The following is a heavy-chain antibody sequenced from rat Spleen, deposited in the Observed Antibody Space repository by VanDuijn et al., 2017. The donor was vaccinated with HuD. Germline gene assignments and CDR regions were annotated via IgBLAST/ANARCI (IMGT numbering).Heavy chain of an antibody. D-gene: IGHD1-9*01. Sequence: EVQLVESGGGLVQPGRSLKLSCAASGFTFSNYYMAWVRQAPTKGLEWVASINTGGVNTYYRGSVKGRFTISRDNAKSTLYLQMDSLRSEETATYYCARPFGYNGYWYFDFWGPGTMVTVSS. J-gene: IGHJ1*01. V-gene: IGHV5S11*01. CDR2: INTGGVNT. CDR1: GFTFSNYY. CDR3: ARPFGYNGYWYFDF.